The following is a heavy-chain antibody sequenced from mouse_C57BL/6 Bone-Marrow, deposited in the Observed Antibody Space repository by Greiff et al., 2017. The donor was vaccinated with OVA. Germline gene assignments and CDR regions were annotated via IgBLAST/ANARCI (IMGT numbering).Heavy chain of an antibody. CDR3: TECHCYGGMDY. CDR2: IYPGDGDT. V-gene: IGHV1-82*01. CDR1: GYAFSSSW. D-gene: IGHD1-2*01. Sequence: QVQLKQSGPELVKPGASVKISCKASGYAFSSSWMNWVKQRPGKGLEWIGRIYPGDGDTNYNGKFKGKSTLTAAKSSSTAYMPISSLTSEDSAVYCCTECHCYGGMDYWGQGTLVTVSS. J-gene: IGHJ4*01.